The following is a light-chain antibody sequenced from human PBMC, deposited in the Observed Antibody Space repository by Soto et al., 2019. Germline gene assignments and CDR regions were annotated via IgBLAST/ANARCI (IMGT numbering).Light chain of an antibody. CDR1: QSISSW. CDR2: KAS. J-gene: IGKJ2*01. Sequence: DIQMTQSPSTLSASVGDRVTITCRASQSISSWLAWYQQKPGKAPKLLIYKASSLESGVPSRFSGSGSGTEFTLTISSLQPDDFATYYCKQYNSYWVYPFGQGTKLDIK. V-gene: IGKV1-5*03. CDR3: KQYNSYWVYP.